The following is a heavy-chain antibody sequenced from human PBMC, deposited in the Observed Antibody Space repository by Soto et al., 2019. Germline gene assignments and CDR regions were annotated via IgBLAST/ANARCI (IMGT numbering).Heavy chain of an antibody. CDR2: ISGSGTNT. Sequence: GGSLRLSCAASGFTFSSYAMSWVRQATGKGLEWVSSISGSGTNTLYADSVKGRFTISRDDSKNTLYLQVNSLRADDTAVYFCAKDVICSSSSCYGDYYYMDVWGKGTTVTVSS. CDR1: GFTFSSYA. D-gene: IGHD2-2*01. CDR3: AKDVICSSSSCYGDYYYMDV. V-gene: IGHV3-23*01. J-gene: IGHJ6*03.